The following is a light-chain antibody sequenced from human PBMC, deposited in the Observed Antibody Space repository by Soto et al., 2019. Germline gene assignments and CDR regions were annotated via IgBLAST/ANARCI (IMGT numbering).Light chain of an antibody. V-gene: IGKV2-30*02. CDR2: KVS. CDR1: QSLVHSDGNTY. J-gene: IGKJ4*01. CDR3: TQSTHRPPRT. Sequence: DVVMTQSPLSLSVTLGQPASISCRSSQSLVHSDGNTYLNWFQQRPGQSPRRLIYKVSYRDSGVPDRFSGSGSGTDFTLKISRVEAEHVGIYSCTQSTHRPPRTFGGGTKVEIK.